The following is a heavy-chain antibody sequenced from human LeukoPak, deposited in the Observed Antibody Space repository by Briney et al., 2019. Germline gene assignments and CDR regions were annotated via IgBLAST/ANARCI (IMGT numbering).Heavy chain of an antibody. CDR2: ASYDGASE. D-gene: IGHD3-16*02. Sequence: GGSLRLSCAGSGFSLSDYSMHWVRQAPGEGLEWVAFASYDGASEDYADSVKGRFSVSRDDSRDTLYLQMNRLRSEDTAVYYCARVVESHYYDYVWGSYRSGPFDYWGQGTLVTVSS. J-gene: IGHJ4*02. CDR1: GFSLSDYS. V-gene: IGHV3-30-3*01. CDR3: ARVVESHYYDYVWGSYRSGPFDY.